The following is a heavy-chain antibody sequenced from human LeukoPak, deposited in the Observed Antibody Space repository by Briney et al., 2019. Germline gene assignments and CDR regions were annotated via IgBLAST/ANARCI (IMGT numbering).Heavy chain of an antibody. CDR1: GGTFSSYA. CDR2: IIPILGIA. V-gene: IGHV1-69*04. CDR3: AGGYCSSTSCHNTDDY. J-gene: IGHJ4*02. D-gene: IGHD2-2*01. Sequence: SVTVSCTASGGTFSSYAISWVRQAPGQGLEWMGRIIPILGIANYAQKFQGRVTITADKSTSTAYMGLSSLRSEDTAVYYCAGGYCSSTSCHNTDDYWGQGTLVTVSS.